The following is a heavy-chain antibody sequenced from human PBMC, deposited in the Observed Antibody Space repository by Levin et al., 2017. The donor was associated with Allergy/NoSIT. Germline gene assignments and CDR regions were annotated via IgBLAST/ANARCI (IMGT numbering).Heavy chain of an antibody. Sequence: GGSLRLSCAASGFSFSGSVIYWVRQASGKGLEWVGRIRDKGNNYATAYAASVKGRFTISRDDSKNTAYLQMNSLKTEDTAVYYCSRTTVGYYRMDVWGQGTTVTVSS. CDR1: GFSFSGSV. J-gene: IGHJ6*02. D-gene: IGHD4-23*01. CDR3: SRTTVGYYRMDV. V-gene: IGHV3-73*01. CDR2: IRDKGNNYAT.